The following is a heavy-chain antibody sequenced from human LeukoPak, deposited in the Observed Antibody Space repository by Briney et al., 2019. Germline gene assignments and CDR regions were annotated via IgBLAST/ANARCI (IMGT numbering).Heavy chain of an antibody. Sequence: SETLSLTCAVYGGSFSGYYWSWIRQPPGKGLEWIGEINHSGSTNYNPSLKSRVTISVDTSKNQFSLKLSSVTAADTAVYYCARVGTTTGRSNWFDPWGQGTLVTVSS. D-gene: IGHD1-1*01. J-gene: IGHJ5*02. CDR2: INHSGST. CDR3: ARVGTTTGRSNWFDP. CDR1: GGSFSGYY. V-gene: IGHV4-34*01.